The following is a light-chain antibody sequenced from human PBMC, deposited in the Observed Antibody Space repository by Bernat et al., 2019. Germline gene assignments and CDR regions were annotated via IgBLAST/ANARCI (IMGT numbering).Light chain of an antibody. J-gene: IGLJ1*01. V-gene: IGLV2-18*02. CDR3: SSYTSSSTFYV. Sequence: QSALTQPPSVSGSPGQSVTISCTGTSSDVGSYNRVSWYQQPPGTAPKLMIYEVSNRPSGVPDRFSGSKSGNTASLTISWLQAEDEADYYCSSYTSSSTFYVFGTGTKVTVL. CDR1: SSDVGSYNR. CDR2: EVS.